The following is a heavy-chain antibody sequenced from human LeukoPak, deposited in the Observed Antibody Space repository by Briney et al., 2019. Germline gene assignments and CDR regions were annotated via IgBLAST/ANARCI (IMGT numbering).Heavy chain of an antibody. CDR3: AKGRVVAGSKSLTYHWLDP. J-gene: IGHJ5*02. CDR1: GYTFTGYY. Sequence: GASVKVSCKASGYTFTGYYIHWVRQAPGHGLEWVGWINPNSGGAKYAQKFQDRVTMTRDTSISTAYMGLSRLRSDDTAVYYCAKGRVVAGSKSLTYHWLDPWGQGTLVTVSS. D-gene: IGHD6-19*01. CDR2: INPNSGGA. V-gene: IGHV1-2*02.